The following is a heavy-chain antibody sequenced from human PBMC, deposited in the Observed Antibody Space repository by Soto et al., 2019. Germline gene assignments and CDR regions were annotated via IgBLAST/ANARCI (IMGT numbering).Heavy chain of an antibody. V-gene: IGHV3-53*05. Sequence: GGSLRLSCAASGFTVSSNYMSWVRQAPGKGLEWVSVIYSGGSTYYADSVKGRFSISRDNLKNTLRLQMNSLRPEETAVYYCAKGGYYYDSSAYHLWGQGTLVTVSS. J-gene: IGHJ1*01. CDR3: AKGGYYYDSSAYHL. D-gene: IGHD3-22*01. CDR1: GFTVSSNY. CDR2: IYSGGST.